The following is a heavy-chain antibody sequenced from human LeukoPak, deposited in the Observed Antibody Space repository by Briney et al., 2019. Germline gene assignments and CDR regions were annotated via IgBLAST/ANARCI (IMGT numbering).Heavy chain of an antibody. CDR2: IYHSGST. CDR1: GFTFSSYGM. D-gene: IGHD5-24*01. J-gene: IGHJ3*02. CDR3: ARLRDGYIGVRVRGAFDI. Sequence: GTLRLSCAASGFTFSSYGMSWVRQAPGKGLEWIGEIYHSGSTNYNPSLKSRVTISVDKSKNQFSLKLSSVTAADTAVYYCARLRDGYIGVRVRGAFDIWGQGTMVTVSS. V-gene: IGHV4-4*02.